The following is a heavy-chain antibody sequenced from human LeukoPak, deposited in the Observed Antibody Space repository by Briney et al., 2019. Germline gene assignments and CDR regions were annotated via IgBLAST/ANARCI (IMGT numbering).Heavy chain of an antibody. V-gene: IGHV1-18*01. Sequence: ASVKVSCKASGYTFTSYGISWVRQAPGQGLEWMGWISAYNGNTNYAQKLQGRVTMTTDTSTGTAYMELRSLRSDDTAVYYCARGNGFLEWLLDAFDIWGQGTMVTVSS. D-gene: IGHD3-3*01. CDR3: ARGNGFLEWLLDAFDI. CDR2: ISAYNGNT. CDR1: GYTFTSYG. J-gene: IGHJ3*02.